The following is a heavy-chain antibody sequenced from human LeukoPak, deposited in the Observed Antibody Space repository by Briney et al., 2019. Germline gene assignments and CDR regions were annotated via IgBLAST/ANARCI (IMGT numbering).Heavy chain of an antibody. V-gene: IGHV3-11*03. CDR3: ARRGTTYCTVDSCHPNWFDP. Sequence: GGSLRLSCAASGFTFSDYYMSWIRQAPRKGLEWVSYIGTSGTYKNYADSVKGRFTISRDNAKNSVYLLMNSLRAEDTAVYYCARRGTTYCTVDSCHPNWFDPWGQGTLVTVSS. CDR1: GFTFSDYY. D-gene: IGHD2-15*01. CDR2: IGTSGTYK. J-gene: IGHJ5*02.